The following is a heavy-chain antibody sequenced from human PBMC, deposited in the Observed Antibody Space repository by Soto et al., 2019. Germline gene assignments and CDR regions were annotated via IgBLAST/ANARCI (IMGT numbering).Heavy chain of an antibody. Sequence: PGGSLRLSCAASGFSLIPYWMSWVRQAPGKGLEWVSNIKQDGSERNYVNSVKGRFTISRDNAKNSVYLEMNSLRAEDTAVYYCVSGGVHYYDNSFDYWGQGTLVTVSS. D-gene: IGHD3-22*01. J-gene: IGHJ4*02. CDR2: IKQDGSER. CDR1: GFSLIPYW. V-gene: IGHV3-7*03. CDR3: VSGGVHYYDNSFDY.